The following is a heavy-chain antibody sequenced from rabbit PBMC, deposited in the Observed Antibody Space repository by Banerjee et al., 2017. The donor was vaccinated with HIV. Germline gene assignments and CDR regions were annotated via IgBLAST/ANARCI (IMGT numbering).Heavy chain of an antibody. V-gene: IGHV1S45*01. CDR2: IYNGDGST. CDR3: ARDLAGAIGWNFNL. CDR1: GFSFSNKYV. D-gene: IGHD4-1*01. Sequence: QEQLEESGGGLVKPEGSLTLTCKASGFSFSNKYVMCWVRQAPGKGLEWIGCIYNGDGSTYYASWAKGRFTISRTSSTTVTLQMTSLTAADTATYFCARDLAGAIGWNFNLWGPGTLVT. J-gene: IGHJ4*01.